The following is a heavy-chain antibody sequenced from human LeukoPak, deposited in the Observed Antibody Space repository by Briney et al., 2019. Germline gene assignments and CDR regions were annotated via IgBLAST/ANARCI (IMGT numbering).Heavy chain of an antibody. J-gene: IGHJ5*02. CDR1: GGSVSRSPYY. CDR2: IYYSGST. Sequence: PSETLSLTCTVSGGSVSRSPYYWGWIRQPPGKGLEWIGNIYYSGSTYYNPSLKSRVTISVDTSKNQFSLKLSSVTAADTAVYYCAREGGPRITIFGVVISGEWFDPWGQGTLVTVSS. D-gene: IGHD3-3*01. V-gene: IGHV4-39*07. CDR3: AREGGPRITIFGVVISGEWFDP.